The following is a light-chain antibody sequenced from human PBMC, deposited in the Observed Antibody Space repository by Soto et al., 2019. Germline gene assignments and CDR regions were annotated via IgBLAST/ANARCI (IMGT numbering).Light chain of an antibody. CDR3: QQYDSYST. CDR2: YAS. CDR1: QMISTS. J-gene: IGKJ1*01. Sequence: EMQVTHAPATLCASVGYRVPITCLASQMISTSLAWCKQKPPKAPSLLVPYASSLETGVPSRLRCSGSGTAFTLTISSLQPDDFAAYDCQQYDSYSTCGQGTKVDIK. V-gene: IGKV1-5*01.